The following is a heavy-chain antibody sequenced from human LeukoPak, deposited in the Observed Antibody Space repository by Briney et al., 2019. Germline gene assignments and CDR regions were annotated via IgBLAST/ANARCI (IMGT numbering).Heavy chain of an antibody. V-gene: IGHV3-48*02. J-gene: IGHJ4*02. CDR3: ARETVGLDY. CDR2: ISDGSSTI. D-gene: IGHD4-23*01. CDR1: GFTFSNYN. Sequence: GGSLRLSCAASGFTFSNYNLNWVRQAPGKGLEWASYISDGSSTIYYADSVRGRFTISRDNAKNSLYLQINSLRDEDTAVYYCARETVGLDYWGQGTLVTVSS.